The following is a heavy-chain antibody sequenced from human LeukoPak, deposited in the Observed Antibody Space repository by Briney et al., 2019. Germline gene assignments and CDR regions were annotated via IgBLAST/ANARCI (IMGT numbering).Heavy chain of an antibody. CDR3: GKSGSRDWDYFEY. Sequence: GGSLRLSCAASGFTFSSYAMKWVPQAPGEGVECVSTISGDGGDTHYADSVRGRFTISRANSKNTLFMQMNSLRAEDTAVYYCGKSGSRDWDYFEYWGQGTLVTASS. CDR2: ISGDGGDT. CDR1: GFTFSSYA. D-gene: IGHD6-19*01. J-gene: IGHJ4*02. V-gene: IGHV3-23*01.